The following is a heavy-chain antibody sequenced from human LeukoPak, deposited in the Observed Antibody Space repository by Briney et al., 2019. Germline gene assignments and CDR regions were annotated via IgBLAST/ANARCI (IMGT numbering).Heavy chain of an antibody. CDR2: IYYSGST. V-gene: IGHV4-39*07. CDR1: GGSISSSSYY. Sequence: SETLSLTCSVSGGSISSSSYYWGWPRQPPGKGLEWIGSIYYSGSTYYNPSLKSRVTISVDTSKNQFSLKLSSVTAADTAVYYCARNPRTLTMVRGVNWWFDPWGQGTLVTVSS. J-gene: IGHJ5*02. CDR3: ARNPRTLTMVRGVNWWFDP. D-gene: IGHD3-10*01.